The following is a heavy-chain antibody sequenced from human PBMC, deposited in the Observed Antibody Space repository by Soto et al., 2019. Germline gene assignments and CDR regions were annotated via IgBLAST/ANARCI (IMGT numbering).Heavy chain of an antibody. CDR2: IYYSGST. CDR1: GGSVSSGDYY. D-gene: IGHD3-3*01. Sequence: PSETLSLTCTVSGGSVSSGDYYWSWIRQPPGKGLEWIGYIYYSGSTNYNPSLKSRVTISVDTSKNQFSLKLSSVTAADTAVYYCAREGNYDFWSGHYTPPNKGLNWFDPWGQGTLVTVSS. J-gene: IGHJ5*02. V-gene: IGHV4-61*08. CDR3: AREGNYDFWSGHYTPPNKGLNWFDP.